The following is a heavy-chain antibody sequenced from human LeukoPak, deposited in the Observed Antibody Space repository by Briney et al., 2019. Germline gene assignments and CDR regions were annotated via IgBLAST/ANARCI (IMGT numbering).Heavy chain of an antibody. Sequence: GGSLRLSCAASGFTLSSYAMSWVRQAPGKGLEWVSAISGSGGSTYYADSVKGRFTISRDNSKNTLYLQMNSLRAEDTAVYYCARDTAMVRPFDYWGQGTLVTVSS. J-gene: IGHJ4*02. D-gene: IGHD5-18*01. CDR1: GFTLSSYA. V-gene: IGHV3-23*01. CDR2: ISGSGGST. CDR3: ARDTAMVRPFDY.